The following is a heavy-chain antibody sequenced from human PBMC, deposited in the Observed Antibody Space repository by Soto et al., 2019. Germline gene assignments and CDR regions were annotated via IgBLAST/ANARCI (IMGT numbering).Heavy chain of an antibody. CDR1: GGSIGFYY. CDR2: IFYSGST. Sequence: PSETLSLTCTVSGGSIGFYYWSWIRQPPGKGLEWIGYIFYSGSTKYNPSLKSRVSISVDTSKNQFSLKLSSVSVADTAVYYCAREGLWFGDYEAYWGQGARVTVSS. V-gene: IGHV4-59*01. D-gene: IGHD3-10*01. CDR3: AREGLWFGDYEAY. J-gene: IGHJ4*02.